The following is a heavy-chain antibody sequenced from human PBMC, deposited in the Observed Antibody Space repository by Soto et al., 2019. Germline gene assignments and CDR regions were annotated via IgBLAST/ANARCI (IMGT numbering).Heavy chain of an antibody. CDR2: INPSGGST. D-gene: IGHD7-27*01. Sequence: QVQLVQSGAEVKKPGASVNISCKASGYTFTSYYMHWVRQAPGQGLEWVGTINPSGGSTTYAQKFQGRVTMTRDTSTSTGYMELSSLISEDTAVYHCARAQAWGIHDYWGQGTLVTVSS. CDR3: ARAQAWGIHDY. CDR1: GYTFTSYY. J-gene: IGHJ4*02. V-gene: IGHV1-46*03.